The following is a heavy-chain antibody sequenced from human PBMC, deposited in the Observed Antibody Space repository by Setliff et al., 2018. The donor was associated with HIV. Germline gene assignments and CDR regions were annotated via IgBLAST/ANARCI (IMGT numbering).Heavy chain of an antibody. CDR1: GGSISSGIYY. V-gene: IGHV4-61*09. J-gene: IGHJ3*01. Sequence: SETLSLTCTVSGGSISSGIYYWIWIRQPAGKGLEWIGHVYTTGGTNYNPSLESRVTISVDTSRDQFSLQLTSVTAADTAVYYCARAPPGIQNDAFDVWGQGTMVTVSS. CDR2: VYTTGGT. CDR3: ARAPPGIQNDAFDV.